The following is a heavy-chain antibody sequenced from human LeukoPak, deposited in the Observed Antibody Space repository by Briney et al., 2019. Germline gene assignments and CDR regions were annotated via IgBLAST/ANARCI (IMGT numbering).Heavy chain of an antibody. D-gene: IGHD4-17*01. Sequence: ASETLSLTCTVSGVSISSYYWSWIRQPPGEGLEWIGYIYYSGSTNYNPSLKSRVTISVDTSKNQFSLKLSSVTAADTAVYYCARVLAYGDYSNWFDPWGQGTLVTVSS. CDR3: ARVLAYGDYSNWFDP. CDR2: IYYSGST. V-gene: IGHV4-59*01. CDR1: GVSISSYY. J-gene: IGHJ5*02.